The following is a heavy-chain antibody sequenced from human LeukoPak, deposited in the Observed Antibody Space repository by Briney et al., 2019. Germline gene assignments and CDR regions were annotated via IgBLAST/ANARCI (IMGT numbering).Heavy chain of an antibody. CDR3: ASGSYYFDY. CDR2: IYHSGST. V-gene: IGHV4-38-2*01. Sequence: SETLSLTCAVSGYSISSGYHWGWIRQPPGKGLEWIGSIYHSGSTYYNPSLKSRVTISVDTSKNQFSLKLSSVTAADTAVYYCASGSYYFDYWGQGTLVTVSS. D-gene: IGHD1-26*01. CDR1: GYSISSGYH. J-gene: IGHJ4*02.